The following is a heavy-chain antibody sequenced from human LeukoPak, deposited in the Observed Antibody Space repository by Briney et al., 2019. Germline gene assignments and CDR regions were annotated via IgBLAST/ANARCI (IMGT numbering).Heavy chain of an antibody. CDR1: GFTFSSYG. CDR3: ARGAYYYDSSGFNFDY. CDR2: IWYDGSNK. J-gene: IGHJ4*02. Sequence: PGRSLRLSCAASGFTFSSYGMHWVRQAPGKGLEWVAVIWYDGSNKYYADSVKGRFTISRDNSKNTLYLQMNSLRAEDTAVYYCARGAYYYDSSGFNFDYWGQGTLVTVSS. V-gene: IGHV3-33*01. D-gene: IGHD3-22*01.